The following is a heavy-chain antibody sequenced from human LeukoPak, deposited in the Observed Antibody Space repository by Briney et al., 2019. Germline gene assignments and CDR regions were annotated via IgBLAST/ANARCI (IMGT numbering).Heavy chain of an antibody. D-gene: IGHD3-3*01. J-gene: IGHJ4*02. CDR2: IYTSGST. CDR1: GGSISSGSYY. Sequence: SQTLSLTCTVSGGSISSGSYYWSWIRQPAGKGLEWIGRIYTSGSTNYNPSLKSRVTISVDTSKNQFSLKLSSVTAADTAVYYCARVDGVGRQTFYYFDYWGQGTLVTVSS. CDR3: ARVDGVGRQTFYYFDY. V-gene: IGHV4-61*02.